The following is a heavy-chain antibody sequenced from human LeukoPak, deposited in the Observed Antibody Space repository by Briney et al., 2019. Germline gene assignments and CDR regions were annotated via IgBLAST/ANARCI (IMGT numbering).Heavy chain of an antibody. D-gene: IGHD3-3*01. J-gene: IGHJ6*03. Sequence: ASVKVFCKASGYTFTSYYMHWVRQAPGQGLEWMGWINPNSGGTNYAQKFQGRVTMTRDTSISTAYMELSRLRSDDTAVYYCAATSYDLYYFYMDVWGKGTTVTISS. CDR3: AATSYDLYYFYMDV. CDR2: INPNSGGT. CDR1: GYTFTSYY. V-gene: IGHV1-2*02.